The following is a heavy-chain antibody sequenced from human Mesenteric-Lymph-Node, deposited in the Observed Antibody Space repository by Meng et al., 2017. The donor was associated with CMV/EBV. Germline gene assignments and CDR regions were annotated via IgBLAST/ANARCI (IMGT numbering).Heavy chain of an antibody. Sequence: ASVKVSCKTSGYPFTSFDINWVPQATGQGLEWVGWINPHSGVTNYAQNFQGRVTLTRDTSISTAYMVLSRLRSDDTALYFCARGGSGSYSNSHFDSWGQGTLVTVSS. CDR2: INPHSGVT. V-gene: IGHV1-2*02. D-gene: IGHD3-10*01. CDR3: ARGGSGSYSNSHFDS. J-gene: IGHJ4*02. CDR1: GYPFTSFD.